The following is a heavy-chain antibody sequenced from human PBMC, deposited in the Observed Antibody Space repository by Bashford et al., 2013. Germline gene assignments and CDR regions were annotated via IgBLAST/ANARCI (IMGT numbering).Heavy chain of an antibody. Sequence: SETLSLTCAVSGGSISSHNWWSWVRQSPGKGLEWIGEITLGGGTRYYNPSLKARVTLSLDTSKNQFSLNLTSVTAADTAVYFCPFGVGTLRDYWGQGSLVTVSS. D-gene: IGHD3-3*01. CDR2: ITLGGGT. V-gene: IGHV4-4*02. CDR3: PFGVGTLRDY. CDR1: GGSISSHNW. J-gene: IGHJ4*02.